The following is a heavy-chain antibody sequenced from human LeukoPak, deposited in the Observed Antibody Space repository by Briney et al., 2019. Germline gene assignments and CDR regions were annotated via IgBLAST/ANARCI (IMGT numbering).Heavy chain of an antibody. V-gene: IGHV4-59*11. Sequence: SETLSLTCTVSGGPISSHYWSWIRQPPGKGLEWIGYIYYSGSTNYNPSLKSRVTISVDTSRNQFSLKLSSVTAADTAVYYCARGGLVGAIYFDYWGQGTLVTVSS. J-gene: IGHJ4*02. CDR2: IYYSGST. CDR3: ARGGLVGAIYFDY. CDR1: GGPISSHY. D-gene: IGHD1-26*01.